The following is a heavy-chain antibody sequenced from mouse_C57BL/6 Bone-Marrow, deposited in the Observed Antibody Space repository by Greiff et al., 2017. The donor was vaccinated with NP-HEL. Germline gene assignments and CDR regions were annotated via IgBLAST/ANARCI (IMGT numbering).Heavy chain of an antibody. CDR3: ARHYYSNYFDY. D-gene: IGHD2-5*01. V-gene: IGHV5-6*01. J-gene: IGHJ2*01. CDR1: GFTFSSYG. Sequence: EVKLMESGGDLVKPGGSLKLSCAASGFTFSSYGMSWVRQTPDKRLEWVATISSGGSYTYYPASVKGRFTISRDNAKNTLYLQMSSLKSEDTAMYYCARHYYSNYFDYWGQGTTLTVSS. CDR2: ISSGGSYT.